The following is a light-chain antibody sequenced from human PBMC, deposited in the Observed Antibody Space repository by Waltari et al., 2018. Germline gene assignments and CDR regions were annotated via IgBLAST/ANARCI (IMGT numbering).Light chain of an antibody. V-gene: IGLV2-11*01. Sequence: QSALTQPSSVSGSPGQSVTISCTGTSSAVGGYDTVCWYQQHPGKAPKLMIYDVNKRPSGVPDRLSGSKSGNTAFLTISGLQGEDEADYYCCSFAGSPPYVFGTGTKVTVL. CDR2: DVN. CDR3: CSFAGSPPYV. CDR1: SSAVGGYDT. J-gene: IGLJ1*01.